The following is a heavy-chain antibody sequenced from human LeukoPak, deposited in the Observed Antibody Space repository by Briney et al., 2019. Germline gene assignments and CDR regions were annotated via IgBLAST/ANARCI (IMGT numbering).Heavy chain of an antibody. CDR1: GYSISSGYY. D-gene: IGHD1-26*01. Sequence: SETLSLTCTVSGYSISSGYYWGWIRQPPGKGLEWIGSIYHSGSTYYNPSLKSRVTISVDTSKNQFSLKLSSVTAADTAVYYCARVRYSGSYFLDYWGQGTLVTVSS. V-gene: IGHV4-38-2*02. J-gene: IGHJ4*02. CDR3: ARVRYSGSYFLDY. CDR2: IYHSGST.